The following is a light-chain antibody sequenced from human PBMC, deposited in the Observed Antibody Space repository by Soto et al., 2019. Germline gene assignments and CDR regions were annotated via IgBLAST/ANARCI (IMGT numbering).Light chain of an antibody. Sequence: DIVMTQSPDSLAVSLGERATINCKSSQSLLYSSNNKNHLAWFQQKPGQPPKLLIYWASTRQSGVPDRFSGSGSGTDFTLTITSLQAEDVAVYYWHQYYTLPPGFGQGTRLEIK. CDR3: HQYYTLPPG. J-gene: IGKJ5*01. CDR2: WAS. CDR1: QSLLYSSNNKNH. V-gene: IGKV4-1*01.